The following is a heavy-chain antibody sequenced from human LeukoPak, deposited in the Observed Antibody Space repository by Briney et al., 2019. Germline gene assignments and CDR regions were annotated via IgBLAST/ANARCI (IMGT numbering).Heavy chain of an antibody. V-gene: IGHV3-30*04. J-gene: IGHJ6*03. CDR2: ITYDGSNK. CDR3: VRGIGSTYFRQSPHNYYMDV. D-gene: IGHD2-2*01. CDR1: GFTFSSYA. Sequence: GGSLRLSCAASGFTFSSYAMHWVRQAPGKGLEWVAAITYDGSNKYYADSVKGRFTISRDNSKNSLYLQMNSLRAEDTALYYCVRGIGSTYFRQSPHNYYMDVWGKGTTVTVSS.